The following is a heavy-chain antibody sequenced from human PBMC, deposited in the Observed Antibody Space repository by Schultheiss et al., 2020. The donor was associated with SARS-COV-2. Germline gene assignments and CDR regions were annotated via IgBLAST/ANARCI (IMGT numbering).Heavy chain of an antibody. CDR3: ARGHVPTYYYDSSGYYIGFDY. CDR1: GFTFSSYW. CDR2: IKQDGSEK. V-gene: IGHV3-7*03. J-gene: IGHJ4*02. D-gene: IGHD3-22*01. Sequence: GGSLRLSCAASGFTFSSYWMSWVRQAPGKGLEWVANIKQDGSEKYYVDSVKGRFTISRDNAKNSLYLQMNSLRAEDTAVYYCARGHVPTYYYDSSGYYIGFDYWGQGTLVTVSS.